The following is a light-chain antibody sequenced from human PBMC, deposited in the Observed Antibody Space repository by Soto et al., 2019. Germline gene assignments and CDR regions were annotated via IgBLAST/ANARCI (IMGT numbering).Light chain of an antibody. CDR2: KAS. J-gene: IGKJ3*01. V-gene: IGKV1-5*03. Sequence: DIQMTQSPSALSASVGDRVTITCRASQSISSWLAWYQQKPGKAPNLLISKASSLESGVPSRFSGSGSGTEFTLTISSLQPDDFATYYCQQDNTFPFTFGPGTKVDIK. CDR3: QQDNTFPFT. CDR1: QSISSW.